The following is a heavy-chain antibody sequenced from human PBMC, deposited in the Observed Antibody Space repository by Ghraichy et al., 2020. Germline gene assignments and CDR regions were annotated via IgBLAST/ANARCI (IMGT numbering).Heavy chain of an antibody. J-gene: IGHJ6*02. Sequence: GGEKRSSCAASGFTFSSYAMSWVRQAPGKGLEWVSAISGSGGSTYYTDSVKGRFTISRDNSKNTLYLQMNSLRAEDTAVYYCAKDPGVVVAATGYYYYYGMDVFPQGTTVTVSS. D-gene: IGHD2-15*01. CDR3: AKDPGVVVAATGYYYYYGMDV. CDR1: GFTFSSYA. V-gene: IGHV3-23*01. CDR2: ISGSGGST.